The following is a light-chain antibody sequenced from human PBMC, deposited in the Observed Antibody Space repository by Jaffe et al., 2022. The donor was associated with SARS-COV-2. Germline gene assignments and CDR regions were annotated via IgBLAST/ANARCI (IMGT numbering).Light chain of an antibody. CDR1: SSNIGNNY. Sequence: QPVLTQPPSVSAAPGQKVTISCSGSSSNIGNNYVSWYQHLPGTAPRLLMYENNQRPSGIPDRVSGSKSGTSATLDISGLQTSDEAEYYCEAWDSDLSAGVFGGGTKLTVL. CDR3: EAWDSDLSAGV. V-gene: IGLV1-51*02. CDR2: ENN. J-gene: IGLJ2*01.